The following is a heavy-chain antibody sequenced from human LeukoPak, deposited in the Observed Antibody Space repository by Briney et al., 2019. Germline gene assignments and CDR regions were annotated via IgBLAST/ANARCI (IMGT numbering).Heavy chain of an antibody. J-gene: IGHJ5*02. D-gene: IGHD2-2*01. Sequence: ASVKVSCKASGYTFTGYYMHWVRQAPGQGLEWMGWINPNSGGTNYAQKFQGRVTMTRDTSISTAYMELSKLRSDDTAVYYCARIARRDIVLGPAAIVWFDPWGQGTLVTVSS. CDR1: GYTFTGYY. V-gene: IGHV1-2*02. CDR2: INPNSGGT. CDR3: ARIARRDIVLGPAAIVWFDP.